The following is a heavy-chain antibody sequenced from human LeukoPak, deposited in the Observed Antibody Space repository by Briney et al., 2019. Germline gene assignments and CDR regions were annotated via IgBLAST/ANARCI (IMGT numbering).Heavy chain of an antibody. J-gene: IGHJ4*02. CDR2: ISYDGSNK. CDR1: GFTFSSYG. Sequence: GRSLRLSCAASGFTFSSYGMHWVRQAPGKGLEWVAVISYDGSNKYYADSVKGRFTISRDNAKNSLYLQMNSLRAEDTAVYYCARSLPARWGQGTLVTVSS. V-gene: IGHV3-30*03. CDR3: ARSLPAR.